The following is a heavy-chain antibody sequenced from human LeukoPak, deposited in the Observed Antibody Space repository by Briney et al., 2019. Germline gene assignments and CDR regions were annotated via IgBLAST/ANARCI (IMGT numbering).Heavy chain of an antibody. CDR1: GYTFTGYY. CDR2: INPNSGGT. Sequence: ASVKVSCKASGYTFTGYYMHWVRQAPGQGLEWTGWINPNSGGTNYAQKFQGRVTMTRDTSISTAYMELSRLRSDDTAVYYCARDYGGNSHYYYGMDVWGQGTTVTVSS. CDR3: ARDYGGNSHYYYGMDV. D-gene: IGHD4-23*01. V-gene: IGHV1-2*02. J-gene: IGHJ6*02.